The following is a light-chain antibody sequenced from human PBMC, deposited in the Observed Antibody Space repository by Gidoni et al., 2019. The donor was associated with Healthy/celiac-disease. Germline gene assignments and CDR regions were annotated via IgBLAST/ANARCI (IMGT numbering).Light chain of an antibody. V-gene: IGLV1-40*01. Sequence: QSVLTQPPSVPAAPGQRVTISCTGSSSNIGAGYDVHWYQQLPGTAPKLLIYGNSNRPSGVPDRFSGSKSGTSASLAITGLQAEDEADYYCQSYDSSLSGSVFGGGTKLTV. CDR1: SSNIGAGYD. CDR2: GNS. J-gene: IGLJ2*01. CDR3: QSYDSSLSGSV.